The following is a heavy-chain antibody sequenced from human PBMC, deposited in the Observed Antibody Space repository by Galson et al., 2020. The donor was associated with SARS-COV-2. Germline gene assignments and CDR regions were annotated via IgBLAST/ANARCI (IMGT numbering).Heavy chain of an antibody. J-gene: IGHJ3*01. CDR2: IRYEGSNT. CDR3: AKCSEIYRDAAAFDL. CDR1: GVTFSSDG. Sequence: GGSLRLSCAASGVTFSSDGMHWVRQAPGKGLEWVALIRYEGSNTYYAASVTGRFTISRDNSKNTPYLQMNSLRAEDTAVYYCAKCSEIYRDAAAFDLWGQGTMVTVSS. D-gene: IGHD3-16*02. V-gene: IGHV3-30*02.